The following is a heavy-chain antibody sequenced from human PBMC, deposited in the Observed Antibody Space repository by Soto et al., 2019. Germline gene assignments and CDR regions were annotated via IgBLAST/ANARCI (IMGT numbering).Heavy chain of an antibody. CDR3: AREGVQLRLLEWDTYNWFDP. Sequence: SVKVSCKASGGTFSSYTISWVRQAPGQGLEWMGRIIPILGIANYAQKFQGRVTITADKSTSTAYMELSSLRSEDTAVYYCAREGVQLRLLEWDTYNWFDPWGQGTLVTVSS. J-gene: IGHJ5*02. CDR1: GGTFSSYT. CDR2: IIPILGIA. V-gene: IGHV1-69*04. D-gene: IGHD3-3*01.